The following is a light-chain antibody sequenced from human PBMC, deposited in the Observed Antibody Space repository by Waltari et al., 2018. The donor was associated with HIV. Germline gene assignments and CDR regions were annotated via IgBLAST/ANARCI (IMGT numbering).Light chain of an antibody. CDR3: ATWDTSLQSLL. CDR1: SSNIRNNY. CDR2: END. V-gene: IGLV1-51*02. Sequence: QSFLTQPPSMSAAPGQSVSISCSGTSSNIRNNYVSWYLQFPGTAPRLSIFENDQRATWVPDRFFATKSGTSATLGISRLLTGDEASYYCATWDTSLQSLLFGGGTKLT. J-gene: IGLJ2*01.